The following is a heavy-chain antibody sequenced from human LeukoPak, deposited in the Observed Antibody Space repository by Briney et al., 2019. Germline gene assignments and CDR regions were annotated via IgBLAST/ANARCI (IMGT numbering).Heavy chain of an antibody. D-gene: IGHD6-13*01. CDR2: ISYDGSNK. Sequence: PGGSLRLSCAASGFIFSNYTMHWVRQAPGKGLEWVAVISYDGSNKYYGDSVKGRFTISRDNSKNTLYLQMDSLRAEGTAVYYCARPRGSRWSIPFDNWGQGTLVTVSS. CDR3: ARPRGSRWSIPFDN. V-gene: IGHV3-30-3*01. CDR1: GFIFSNYT. J-gene: IGHJ4*02.